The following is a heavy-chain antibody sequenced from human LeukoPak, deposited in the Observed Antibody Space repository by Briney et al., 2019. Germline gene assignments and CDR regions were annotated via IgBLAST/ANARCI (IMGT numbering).Heavy chain of an antibody. J-gene: IGHJ4*02. D-gene: IGHD5-12*01. CDR1: GFTFSRYW. Sequence: GGSLRLSCEASGFTFSRYWMLWVRQAPGKGLVWVARVNNDGSGTNYADSVKGRFIISRDNAKNTLYLQMSSLRAEDTAVYYCAREGDVVDTIGSFDYWGQGTLVTVSS. V-gene: IGHV3-74*01. CDR2: VNNDGSGT. CDR3: AREGDVVDTIGSFDY.